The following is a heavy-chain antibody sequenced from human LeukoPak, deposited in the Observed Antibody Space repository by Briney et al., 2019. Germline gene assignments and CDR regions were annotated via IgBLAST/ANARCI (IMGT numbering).Heavy chain of an antibody. D-gene: IGHD2-15*01. CDR1: GFTFSSYE. J-gene: IGHJ4*02. Sequence: GSLRLSCAASGFTFSSYEMNWVRQAPGKGLEWVSYISSSCSIIYYADSVKGRFTISRDNAKNSLYLQMNGLRVEDTAVYYCEGYCSGGSCYPDTASVDYWGQGSLVTVSS. CDR3: EGYCSGGSCYPDTASVDY. V-gene: IGHV3-48*03. CDR2: ISSSCSII.